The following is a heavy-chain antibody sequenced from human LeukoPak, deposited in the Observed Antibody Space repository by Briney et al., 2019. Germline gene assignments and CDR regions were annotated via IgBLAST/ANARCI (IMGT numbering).Heavy chain of an antibody. Sequence: GGSLRLSYAASGFTFSSYAMSWVRQAPGKGLEWVSAISGSGGSTYYADSVKGRFTISRDNSKNTLYLQMNSLRAEDTAVYYCAKTFSPLDKYMDVWGKGTTVTVSS. J-gene: IGHJ6*03. CDR2: ISGSGGST. V-gene: IGHV3-23*01. CDR1: GFTFSSYA. CDR3: AKTFSPLDKYMDV.